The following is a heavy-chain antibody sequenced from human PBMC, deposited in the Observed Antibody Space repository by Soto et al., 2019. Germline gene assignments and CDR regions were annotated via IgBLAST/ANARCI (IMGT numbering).Heavy chain of an antibody. J-gene: IGHJ3*02. CDR3: ARDPHGLYGDYVDDAFDI. CDR1: GFTFSSYG. V-gene: IGHV3-33*01. CDR2: IWYDGSNK. Sequence: GGSLRLSCAASGFTFSSYGMHWVRQAPGKGLEWVAVIWYDGSNKYYADSVKGRFTISRDNSKNTLYLQMNSLRAEDTAVYYCARDPHGLYGDYVDDAFDIWGQGTMVTVSS. D-gene: IGHD4-17*01.